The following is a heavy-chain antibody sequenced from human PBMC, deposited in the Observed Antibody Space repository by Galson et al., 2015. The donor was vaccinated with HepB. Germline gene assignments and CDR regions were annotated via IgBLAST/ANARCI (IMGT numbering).Heavy chain of an antibody. CDR3: AKGYLGYFDY. Sequence: SLRLSCAASGFTFDDYTMHWVRQAPGKGLEWVSLISWDGGSTYYADSVKGRFTISRDNSKNSLYLQMNSLRTEDTALYYCAKGYLGYFDYWGQGTLVTVSS. CDR2: ISWDGGST. D-gene: IGHD1-1*01. V-gene: IGHV3-43*01. J-gene: IGHJ4*02. CDR1: GFTFDDYT.